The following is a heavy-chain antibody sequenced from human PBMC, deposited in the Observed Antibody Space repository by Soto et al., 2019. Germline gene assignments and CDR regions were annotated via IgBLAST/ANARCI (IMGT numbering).Heavy chain of an antibody. J-gene: IGHJ5*02. D-gene: IGHD2-2*01. CDR2: MNPKTGET. CDR1: GYTFLDYN. V-gene: IGHV1-8*02. Sequence: QVQLVQSGAEVKKPGASVTVSCKASGYTFLDYNIDWVRQATGQGLEWMGGMNPKTGETVYAQNFQGRVTMTRDTSTSTAYMELISLTPEDTAVYYCARMPYASVAWIKWFDPWGQGTLVTVSS. CDR3: ARMPYASVAWIKWFDP.